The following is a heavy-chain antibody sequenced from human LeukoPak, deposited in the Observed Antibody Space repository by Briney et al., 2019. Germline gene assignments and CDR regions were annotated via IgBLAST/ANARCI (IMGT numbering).Heavy chain of an antibody. D-gene: IGHD2-8*01. J-gene: IGHJ4*02. Sequence: PGGSLRLSCGGSGLSFSGQWMNWVRQAPGQGLEWVASIKYGGIEKYYVDSVKGRFAISRDNAQNSLYLQMNSLRAEDTAVYYCVRRTPPLYAIFYWGQGTLVTVSS. CDR3: VRRTPPLYAIFY. CDR1: GLSFSGQW. CDR2: IKYGGIEK. V-gene: IGHV3-7*01.